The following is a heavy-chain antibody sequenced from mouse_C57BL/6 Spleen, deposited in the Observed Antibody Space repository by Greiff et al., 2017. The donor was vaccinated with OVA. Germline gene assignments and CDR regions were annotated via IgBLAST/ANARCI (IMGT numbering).Heavy chain of an antibody. CDR1: GYSFTGYY. CDR2: INPSTGGT. CDR3: ARDDYGNYEY. V-gene: IGHV1-42*01. Sequence: EVQLQQSGPELVKPGASVKISCKASGYSFTGYYMNWVKQSPEKSLEWIGEINPSTGGTTYNQKFKAKATLTVDKSSSTAYMQLKSLTSEDSAVYYCARDDYGNYEYWGQGTTLTVSS. D-gene: IGHD2-1*01. J-gene: IGHJ2*01.